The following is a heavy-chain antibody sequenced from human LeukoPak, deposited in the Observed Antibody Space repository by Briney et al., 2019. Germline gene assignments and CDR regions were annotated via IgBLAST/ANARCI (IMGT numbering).Heavy chain of an antibody. CDR3: ASGYWFLDL. CDR1: GGSISSGGYS. Sequence: PSETLSLTCAVSGGSISSGGYSWTWIRQPPGKGLEWIGYIHHTGSTYYKPSLKSRVTISVDRSKNQFSLKLTSVTAADTAVYYCASGYWFLDLWGRSTLVIVSS. J-gene: IGHJ2*01. V-gene: IGHV4-30-2*01. CDR2: IHHTGST.